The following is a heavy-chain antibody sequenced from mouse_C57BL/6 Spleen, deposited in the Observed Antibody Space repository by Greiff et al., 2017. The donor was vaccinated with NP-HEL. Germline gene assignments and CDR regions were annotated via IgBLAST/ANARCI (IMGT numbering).Heavy chain of an antibody. CDR3: ARIYYGNYGYFDY. D-gene: IGHD2-1*01. J-gene: IGHJ2*01. V-gene: IGHV1-59*01. CDR1: GYTFTSYW. CDR2: IDPSDSYT. Sequence: QVQLQQPGAELVRPGTSVKLSCKASGYTFTSYWMHWVKQRPGQGLEWIGVIDPSDSYTNYNQKFKGKATLTVDTSSSTAYMQLSSLTSEDSAVYYCARIYYGNYGYFDYWGQGTTLTVSS.